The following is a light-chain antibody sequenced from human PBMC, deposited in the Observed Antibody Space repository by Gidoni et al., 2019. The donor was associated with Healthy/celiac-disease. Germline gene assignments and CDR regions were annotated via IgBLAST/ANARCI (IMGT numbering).Light chain of an antibody. V-gene: IGKV1-39*01. Sequence: DIQMTQSPSSLSASVGDRVTITCRASQSISSYLNWYQQKPGKAPKLLIYAASSLQSGVPSRFCGSGSGTDFTLTISSLQPEDFATYYCQQSYRTFGQGTKVEIK. CDR1: QSISSY. CDR3: QQSYRT. CDR2: AAS. J-gene: IGKJ1*01.